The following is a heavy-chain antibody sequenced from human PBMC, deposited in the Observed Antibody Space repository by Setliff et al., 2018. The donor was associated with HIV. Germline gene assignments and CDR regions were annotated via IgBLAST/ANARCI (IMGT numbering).Heavy chain of an antibody. V-gene: IGHV1-69*13. J-gene: IGHJ6*02. D-gene: IGHD2-2*01. CDR2: IIPMFGTT. CDR1: GGTFSNYA. Sequence: GASVKVSCKASGGTFSNYAINWVRQAPGQGLEWMGAIIPMFGTTNYAQKFHPRVTITANETTTTAYMELSSLRSEDTAVYYCARGREMPTAANYYYGMDVWGQGTTVTVSS. CDR3: ARGREMPTAANYYYGMDV.